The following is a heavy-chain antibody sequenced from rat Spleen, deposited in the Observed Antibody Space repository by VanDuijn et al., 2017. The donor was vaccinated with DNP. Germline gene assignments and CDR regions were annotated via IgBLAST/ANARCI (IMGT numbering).Heavy chain of an antibody. D-gene: IGHD1-4*01. CDR3: TTLRVG. CDR2: ITNSGGSS. J-gene: IGHJ2*01. V-gene: IGHV5-19*01. CDR1: GFTFSNYG. Sequence: EVQLVESGGGLVQPGKSLKLSCAASGFTFSNYGLVWVRQAPRKGLEWVASITNSGGSSYYRDSVKGRFTISRDNAKRTLYLQMDSLRSEDTATYYCTTLRVGWGQGVMVTVSS.